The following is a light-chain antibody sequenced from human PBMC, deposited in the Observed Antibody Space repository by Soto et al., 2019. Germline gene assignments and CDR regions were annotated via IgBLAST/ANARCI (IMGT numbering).Light chain of an antibody. CDR1: QSISAW. J-gene: IGKJ1*01. Sequence: DIQITQSPSTLSANAGDRVTITCRASQSISAWLAWYQQKPGKAPKLLIYDASNLESGVPSRFSGSGSGTEFTLTISNLQPDDFATYYCQQYENYWTFSQGTKVDIK. V-gene: IGKV1-5*01. CDR3: QQYENYWT. CDR2: DAS.